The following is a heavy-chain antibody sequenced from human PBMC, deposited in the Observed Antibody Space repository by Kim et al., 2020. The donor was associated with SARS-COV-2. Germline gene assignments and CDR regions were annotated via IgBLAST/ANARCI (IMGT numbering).Heavy chain of an antibody. CDR3: ARGDSSSWIFDY. J-gene: IGHJ4*02. Sequence: SETLSLTCAVYGGSFSGYYWSWIRQPPGKGLEWIGEINHSGSTNYNPSLKSRVTISVDTSKNQFSLKLSSVTAADTAVYYCARGDSSSWIFDYLGQGTLV. CDR2: INHSGST. CDR1: GGSFSGYY. V-gene: IGHV4-34*01. D-gene: IGHD6-13*01.